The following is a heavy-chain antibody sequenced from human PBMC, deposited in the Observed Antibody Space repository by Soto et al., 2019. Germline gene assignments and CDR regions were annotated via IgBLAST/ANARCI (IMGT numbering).Heavy chain of an antibody. V-gene: IGHV4-34*01. CDR1: GGSFSGYY. D-gene: IGHD3-22*01. J-gene: IGHJ4*02. Sequence: SETLSLTCAVYGGSFSGYYWSWIRQPPGKGLEWIGEINHSGSTNYNPSLKSRVTISVDTSKNQFSLKLSSVTAADTAVYYCARGPYYDSSGNRDYWGQGTLVTVSS. CDR2: INHSGST. CDR3: ARGPYYDSSGNRDY.